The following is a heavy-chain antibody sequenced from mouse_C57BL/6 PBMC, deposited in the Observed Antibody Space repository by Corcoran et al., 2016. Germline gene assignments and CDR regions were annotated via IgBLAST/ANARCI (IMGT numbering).Heavy chain of an antibody. J-gene: IGHJ3*01. CDR1: GYTFTYYY. Sequence: QLQLQQSGPDLLHPGASVQLSCQASGYTFTYYYIHWVKQRPGKGLEWSGGIYPGSGNTKYNEKFQGKATLTVDTSYSTAYMQLSSLTSEDSAVYFCARGDDYYGSWLAYWGQGTLVTVSA. V-gene: IGHV1-84*01. CDR3: ARGDDYYGSWLAY. CDR2: IYPGSGNT. D-gene: IGHD2-3*01.